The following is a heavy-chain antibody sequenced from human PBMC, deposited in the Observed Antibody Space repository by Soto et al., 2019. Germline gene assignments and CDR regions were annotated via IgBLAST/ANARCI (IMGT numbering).Heavy chain of an antibody. CDR3: ARSEMGDAFDI. CDR1: GGSVSSGSYY. J-gene: IGHJ3*02. Sequence: QVQLQESGPGLVKPSETLSLPCTVSGGSVSSGSYYWSWIRQPPGKGLEWIGYIYYSGSTNYNPSLRSRVTISVDTAKDQCTLKLSSVTAADTAVYYGARSEMGDAFDIWGRGTMVTVSS. V-gene: IGHV4-61*01. CDR2: IYYSGST.